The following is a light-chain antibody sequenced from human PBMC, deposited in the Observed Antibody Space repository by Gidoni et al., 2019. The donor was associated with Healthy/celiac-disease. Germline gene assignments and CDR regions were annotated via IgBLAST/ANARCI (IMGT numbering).Light chain of an antibody. CDR2: DAS. CDR3: QQRSNWPLT. J-gene: IGKJ3*01. Sequence: DILLTPSPATLSLSPGERATLSCRASQSVSSYLAWYQQKPGQAPRLLIYDASNMATGIPARFSGSGSGTDFTLTISSLEPEDFAVYYCQQRSNWPLTFGPGTKVDIK. CDR1: QSVSSY. V-gene: IGKV3-11*01.